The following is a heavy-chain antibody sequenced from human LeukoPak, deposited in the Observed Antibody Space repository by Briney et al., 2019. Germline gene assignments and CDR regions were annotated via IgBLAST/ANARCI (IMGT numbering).Heavy chain of an antibody. CDR1: GFTFGSYA. V-gene: IGHV3-23*01. J-gene: IGHJ5*02. D-gene: IGHD2-21*02. Sequence: GGSLRLSCAASGFTFGSYAMSWVRQAPGKGLEWVSSISGSGGSTYYADSMKGRFTISRDNSRNTVFLQMDSLRVDDTAVYYCAKGVTTIETWGQGDVVTVSS. CDR2: ISGSGGST. CDR3: AKGVTTIET.